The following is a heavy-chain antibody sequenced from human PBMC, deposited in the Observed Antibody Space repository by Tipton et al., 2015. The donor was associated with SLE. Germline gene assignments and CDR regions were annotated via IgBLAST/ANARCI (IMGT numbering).Heavy chain of an antibody. Sequence: GLVKPSETLSLTCTVSGGSISSHYWSWIRQPPGKGLEWIGSIYHGGSTYYNPSLKSRVTISVDTSKNQFSLKLSSVTAADTAVYYCARDHSSGWFGEGYLDYGGQGTLVTVSS. V-gene: IGHV4-59*11. CDR2: IYHGGST. CDR3: ARDHSSGWFGEGYLDY. J-gene: IGHJ4*02. CDR1: GGSISSHY. D-gene: IGHD6-19*01.